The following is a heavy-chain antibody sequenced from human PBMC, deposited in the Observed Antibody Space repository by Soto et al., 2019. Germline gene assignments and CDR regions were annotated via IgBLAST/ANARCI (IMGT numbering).Heavy chain of an antibody. CDR3: AKGDDYGDYYYGMDV. CDR2: ISGSGGST. V-gene: IGHV3-23*01. Sequence: EVQLLESGGGLVQPGGSLRLSCAASGFTFSSYAMSWVRQAPGKGLEWVSAISGSGGSTYYADSVRGRFTISRDNSKNTLYLQMNSLRAEDTAVYYCAKGDDYGDYYYGMDVWGQGTTVTVSS. D-gene: IGHD4-17*01. CDR1: GFTFSSYA. J-gene: IGHJ6*02.